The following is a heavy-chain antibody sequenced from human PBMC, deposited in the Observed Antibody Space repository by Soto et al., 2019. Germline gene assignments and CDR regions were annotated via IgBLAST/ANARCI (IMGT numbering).Heavy chain of an antibody. J-gene: IGHJ5*02. V-gene: IGHV4-30-2*01. CDR2: IYRSGST. CDR3: GRGTPLFHDSSGFTPPPNWFDP. D-gene: IGHD3-22*01. CDR1: YGSIRFGGYP. Sequence: SETLCVAWVLAYGSIRFGGYPWRWIRQPPGKGLEWTGYIYRSGSTYYNPSLKSRVTISVDRSKNQFSLKLSSVTAADTAVYYWGRGTPLFHDSSGFTPPPNWFDPWGRGTMGTVSS.